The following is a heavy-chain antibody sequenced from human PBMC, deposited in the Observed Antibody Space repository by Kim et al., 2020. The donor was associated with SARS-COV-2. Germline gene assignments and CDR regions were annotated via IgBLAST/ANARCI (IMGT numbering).Heavy chain of an antibody. V-gene: IGHV4-59*01. J-gene: IGHJ4*02. CDR3: ARETYDSSGYYSSN. D-gene: IGHD3-22*01. Sequence: TPPLKSRVTISVDTSKNQFSLKLSSVTAADTAVYYCARETYDSSGYYSSNWGQGTLVTVSS.